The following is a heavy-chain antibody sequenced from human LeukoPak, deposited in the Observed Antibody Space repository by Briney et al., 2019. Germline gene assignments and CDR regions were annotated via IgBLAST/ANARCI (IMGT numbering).Heavy chain of an antibody. CDR1: GGTFSSYA. Sequence: ASVKVSCKAFGGTFSSYAISWVRQAPGQGLEWMGRIIPIFGIANYAQKFQGRVTITADKSTSTAYMELSSLRSEDTAVYYCARTYGGNLNDAFDIWGQGTMVTVSS. V-gene: IGHV1-69*04. D-gene: IGHD4-23*01. J-gene: IGHJ3*02. CDR3: ARTYGGNLNDAFDI. CDR2: IIPIFGIA.